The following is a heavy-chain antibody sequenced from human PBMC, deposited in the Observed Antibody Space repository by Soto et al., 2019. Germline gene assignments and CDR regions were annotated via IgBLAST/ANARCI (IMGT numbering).Heavy chain of an antibody. CDR3: ARVGRWLQFSRKWFDP. D-gene: IGHD5-12*01. V-gene: IGHV1-69*13. CDR2: IIPIFGTA. Sequence: SVKVSCKASGGTFSSYAISWVRQAPGQGLEWMGGIIPIFGTANYAQKFQGRVTITADESTSTAYMELSSLRSEDTAVYYCARVGRWLQFSRKWFDPWGQGTLVTVPQ. J-gene: IGHJ5*02. CDR1: GGTFSSYA.